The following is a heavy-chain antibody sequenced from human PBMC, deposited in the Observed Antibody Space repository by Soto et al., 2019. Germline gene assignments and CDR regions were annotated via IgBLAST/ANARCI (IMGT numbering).Heavy chain of an antibody. CDR2: ISAYNGNT. V-gene: IGHV1-18*01. CDR3: ARGRYGDY. J-gene: IGHJ4*02. Sequence: QVHLVQSGAEVKKPGASVKVSCKGSGYAFTTYGITWVRQAPGQGLEWMGWISAYNGNTNYEQKLQGRVTVTRDTATSTDYRELRSLRSDDTAVYYCARGRYGDYWGQGALVTVSS. D-gene: IGHD1-1*01. CDR1: GYAFTTYG.